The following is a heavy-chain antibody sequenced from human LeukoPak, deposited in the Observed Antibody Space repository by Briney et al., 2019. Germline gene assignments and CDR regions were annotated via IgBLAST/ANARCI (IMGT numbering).Heavy chain of an antibody. CDR3: AKYSGAGMAFFDY. CDR1: GFTFPSYA. Sequence: GGSLRLSCAASGFTFPSYAMSWVRQAPGKELEWVSSISGSGGTTYYAASVKRRFTIARDNSKNTLYLQMNSLRAEDTAVYYRAKYSGAGMAFFDYWGLGTLVTVSS. V-gene: IGHV3-23*01. D-gene: IGHD5-18*01. CDR2: ISGSGGTT. J-gene: IGHJ4*02.